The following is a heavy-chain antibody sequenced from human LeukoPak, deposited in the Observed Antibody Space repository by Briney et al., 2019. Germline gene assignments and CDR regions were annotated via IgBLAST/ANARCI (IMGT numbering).Heavy chain of an antibody. J-gene: IGHJ5*02. CDR2: INGRGDNT. Sequence: PGGSLRLSCAASGVIISSYAMSWVRQALGKGLEWVSAINGRGDNTYYADFVKGRFTISRDNSKSTVYLQMNSLRTEDTAVYYCAKDRVSPGFNWFDPWGQGTLVTVSS. CDR1: GVIISSYA. V-gene: IGHV3-23*01. CDR3: AKDRVSPGFNWFDP. D-gene: IGHD2/OR15-2a*01.